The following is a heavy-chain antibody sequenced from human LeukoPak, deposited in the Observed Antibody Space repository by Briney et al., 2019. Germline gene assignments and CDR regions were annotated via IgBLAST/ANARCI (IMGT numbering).Heavy chain of an antibody. CDR3: ARESTDTVTRHYDY. CDR1: GYTFTGYY. Sequence: ASVRVSCKASGYTFTGYYMHWVRQAPGQGLEWMGWINPNSGGTNYAQKLQGRVTMTTDTSTSTAYMELRSLRSDDTAVYYCARESTDTVTRHYDYWGQGTLVTVSS. D-gene: IGHD4-17*01. V-gene: IGHV1-2*02. J-gene: IGHJ4*02. CDR2: INPNSGGT.